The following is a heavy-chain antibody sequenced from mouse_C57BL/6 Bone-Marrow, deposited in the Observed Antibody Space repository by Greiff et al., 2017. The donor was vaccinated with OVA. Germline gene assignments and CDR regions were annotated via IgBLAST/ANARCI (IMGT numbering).Heavy chain of an antibody. J-gene: IGHJ1*03. V-gene: IGHV1-55*01. Sequence: VQLQQPGAELVKPGASVKMSCKASGYTFTSYWITWVKQRPGQGLEWIGDIYPGSGSTNYNEKFKSKATLTVATSSSTAYMQLSSLTSEDSAVYYFARSYYGSSYWYFDVWGTGTTVTVSS. CDR2: IYPGSGST. CDR3: ARSYYGSSYWYFDV. D-gene: IGHD1-1*01. CDR1: GYTFTSYW.